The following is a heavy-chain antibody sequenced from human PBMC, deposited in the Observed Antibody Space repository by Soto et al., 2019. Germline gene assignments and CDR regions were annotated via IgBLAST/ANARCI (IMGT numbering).Heavy chain of an antibody. Sequence: QVQLVQSGAEVKKPGASVKVSCKASGYTFTSYGISWVRQAPGQGLEWMGWISAYNGNTNYAQKLQGRVTMTTDTSTSTAYMELRSLRADDTAVYYCARTSGSHRERYYYGMDVWGQGTTVTVSS. CDR2: ISAYNGNT. CDR1: GYTFTSYG. J-gene: IGHJ6*02. CDR3: ARTSGSHRERYYYGMDV. V-gene: IGHV1-18*01. D-gene: IGHD1-26*01.